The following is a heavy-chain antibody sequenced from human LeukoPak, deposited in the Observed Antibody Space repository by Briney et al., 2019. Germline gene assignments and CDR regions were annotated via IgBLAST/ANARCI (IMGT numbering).Heavy chain of an antibody. CDR2: FDPEDGET. CDR3: ATRSPGSYPNWFDP. D-gene: IGHD3-10*01. CDR1: GYTLTELS. V-gene: IGHV1-24*01. Sequence: ASVKVSCKVSGYTLTELSMHWVRQAPGKGLEWMGGFDPEDGETIYAQKFQGRVTVTEDTSTDTAYMELSSLRSEDTAVYYCATRSPGSYPNWFDPWGQGTLVTVSS. J-gene: IGHJ5*02.